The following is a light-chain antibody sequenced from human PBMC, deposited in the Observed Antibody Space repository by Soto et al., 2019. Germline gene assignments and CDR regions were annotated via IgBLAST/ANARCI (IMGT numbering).Light chain of an antibody. CDR2: DAS. J-gene: IGKJ1*01. V-gene: IGKV1-5*01. CDR1: QSLNNW. Sequence: DIQMTQSPSRLSASVGDRVTMTCRASQSLNNWLAWYQQKPGKAPKLLIFDASSLESGVPSRFSGSGSGTEFTLTISSLQPDDFATYYCQQYNSYSMTFGQGTRGDIK. CDR3: QQYNSYSMT.